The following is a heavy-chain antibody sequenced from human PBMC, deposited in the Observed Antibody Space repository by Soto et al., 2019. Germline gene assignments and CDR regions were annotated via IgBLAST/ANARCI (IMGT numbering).Heavy chain of an antibody. Sequence: SETLSLTCTVSGDSISSGGSYWTWIRQHPGKGLEWIGYTYYIGSPYYNPSLQSRVTISVDTSKNQVSLKLSSVTAADTAVYYCARAGGTVAAINFYGRDVLGQGTKVTV. V-gene: IGHV4-31*03. CDR2: TYYIGSP. CDR1: GDSISSGGSY. J-gene: IGHJ6*02. D-gene: IGHD1-1*01. CDR3: ARAGGTVAAINFYGRDV.